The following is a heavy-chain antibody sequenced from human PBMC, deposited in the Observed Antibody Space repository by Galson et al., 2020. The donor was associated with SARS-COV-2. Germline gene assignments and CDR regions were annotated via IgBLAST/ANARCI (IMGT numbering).Heavy chain of an antibody. V-gene: IGHV3-9*01. CDR2: FSCNIGRI. CDR1: GFTFDDYA. D-gene: IGHD3-10*01. Sequence: TGGSLRLSCTASGFTFDDYAIHWDRHAPGKGLDLVSGFSCNIGRIGYADSVKGRFTISRDKAKNSLYLQMNSLRAEDTALFYCAKNRFGEFYFYYGMDVWGQGTTVTVSS. CDR3: AKNRFGEFYFYYGMDV. J-gene: IGHJ6*02.